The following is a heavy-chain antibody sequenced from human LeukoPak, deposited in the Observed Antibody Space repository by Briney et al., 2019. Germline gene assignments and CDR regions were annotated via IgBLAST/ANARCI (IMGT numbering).Heavy chain of an antibody. CDR2: FYYTGST. D-gene: IGHD3-22*01. V-gene: IGHV4-59*01. CDR3: ARDRHYYDSSGYYPRMDV. CDR1: GGSISNYY. J-gene: IGHJ6*02. Sequence: PSETLSLTCAVSGGSISNYYWNWIRQPPGKGLEWIGYFYYTGSTNYNPSLKSRVTISVDTSKNQFSLKLSSVTAADTAVYYCARDRHYYDSSGYYPRMDVWGQGTTVTVSS.